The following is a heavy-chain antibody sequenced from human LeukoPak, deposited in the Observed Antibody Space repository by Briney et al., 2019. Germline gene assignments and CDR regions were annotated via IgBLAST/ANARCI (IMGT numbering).Heavy chain of an antibody. CDR1: GFTFSSYA. J-gene: IGHJ6*02. Sequence: GRSLRLSCAASGFTFSSYAMHWVRQAPGKGLEWVAVISYDGSNKYYADSVKGRFTISRDNSKNTLYLQMNSLRAEDTAVYYCARVRMSVVTENLPWYYYGMDVWGQGTTVTVSS. CDR3: ARVRMSVVTENLPWYYYGMDV. V-gene: IGHV3-30-3*01. CDR2: ISYDGSNK. D-gene: IGHD2-21*02.